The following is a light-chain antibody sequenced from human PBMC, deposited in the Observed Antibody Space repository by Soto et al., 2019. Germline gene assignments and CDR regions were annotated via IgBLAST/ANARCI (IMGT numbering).Light chain of an antibody. CDR1: QSVLYSSNNKNY. CDR2: WAS. Sequence: DIVMTQSPDSLAVSLGERATINCKSSQSVLYSSNNKNYLAWYQQKPGQPPKLLIYWASTRESGVPDRFSGSGSGTDFTLTNSSLQAEDVAVYYCQQYYNTPMYTFGQGTKLEIK. J-gene: IGKJ2*01. CDR3: QQYYNTPMYT. V-gene: IGKV4-1*01.